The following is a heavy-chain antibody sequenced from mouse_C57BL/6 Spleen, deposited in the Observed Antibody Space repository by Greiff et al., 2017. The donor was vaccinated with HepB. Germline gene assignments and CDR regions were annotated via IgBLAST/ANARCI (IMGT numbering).Heavy chain of an antibody. Sequence: VQLQQSGPELVKPGASVKISCKASGYTFTDYYMNWVKQSHGKSLEWIGDINPNNGGTSYNQKFKGKATLTVDKSSSTAYMELRSLTSEDSAVYYCARGGYYGSIAWFAYWGQGTLVTVSA. D-gene: IGHD1-1*01. J-gene: IGHJ3*01. CDR3: ARGGYYGSIAWFAY. CDR1: GYTFTDYY. V-gene: IGHV1-26*01. CDR2: INPNNGGT.